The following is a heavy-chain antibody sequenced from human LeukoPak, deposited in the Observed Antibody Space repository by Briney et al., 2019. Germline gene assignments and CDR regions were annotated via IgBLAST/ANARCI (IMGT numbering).Heavy chain of an antibody. CDR1: GGSISSYY. CDR3: ARHRDYNWFDP. V-gene: IGHV4-4*09. CDR2: IYTSGST. J-gene: IGHJ5*02. Sequence: PSETLPLTCTVSGGSISSYYWSWIRQPPGKGLEWIGYIYTSGSTNYNPSLKSRVTISVDTSKNQFSLKLSSVTAADTAVYYCARHRDYNWFDPWGQGTLVTVSS.